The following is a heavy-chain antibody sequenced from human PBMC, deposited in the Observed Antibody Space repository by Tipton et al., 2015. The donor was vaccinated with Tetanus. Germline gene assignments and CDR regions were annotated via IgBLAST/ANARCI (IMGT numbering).Heavy chain of an antibody. CDR3: AREADCSGGSCFSGDFDN. V-gene: IGHV3-33*01. J-gene: IGHJ4*02. D-gene: IGHD2-15*01. CDR2: SGYDGTDT. CDR1: GFIFSSYG. Sequence: SLRLSCAASGFIFSSYGIHWVRQAPGKGLEWVAVSGYDGTDTYYADAVKGRFTISRDNSKNTLYLQMNSLRAEDTAVYYCAREADCSGGSCFSGDFDNWGQGTQVTVSS.